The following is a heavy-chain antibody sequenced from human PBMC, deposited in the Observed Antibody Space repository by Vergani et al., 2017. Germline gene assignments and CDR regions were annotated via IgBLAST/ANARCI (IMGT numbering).Heavy chain of an antibody. D-gene: IGHD2-15*01. Sequence: QVKLQESGPGLLKPSQTLSLTCTVSGESIRSGSHYWSWIRQPAGKGPEWIGHIHTGGSTDLNPSFKSRVSISVDTSKNQFSLKLSSVTAADTAVYYCARDVGQNWFDPWGQGTLVTVSS. CDR2: IHTGGST. V-gene: IGHV4-61*02. J-gene: IGHJ5*02. CDR1: GESIRSGSHY. CDR3: ARDVGQNWFDP.